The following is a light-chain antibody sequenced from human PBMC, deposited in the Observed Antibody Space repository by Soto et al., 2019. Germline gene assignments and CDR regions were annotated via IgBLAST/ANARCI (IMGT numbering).Light chain of an antibody. J-gene: IGKJ1*01. V-gene: IGKV1-5*03. CDR3: QHYNSYSEA. CDR2: KAS. Sequence: DIQMTQSASTLSGSVGDRVTITVRASQTISSWLEWYQQKPGKAPKLVIYKASTLKSGVPSRFRGSGSGTEFTLTISSLQPDDFETYYCQHYNSYSEAFGQGTKVDIK. CDR1: QTISSW.